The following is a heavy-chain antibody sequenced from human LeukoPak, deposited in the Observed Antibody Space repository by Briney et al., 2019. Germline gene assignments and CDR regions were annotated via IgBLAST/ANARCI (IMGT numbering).Heavy chain of an antibody. CDR3: AREDTAMGYSSIDY. Sequence: EASVKVSCKASGGTFSSYAISWVRQAPGQGLEWMGGIIPIFGTANYAQKFQGRVTITADKSTSTAYMELSSLRSEDTAVYYCAREDTAMGYSSIDYWGQGTLVTVSS. D-gene: IGHD5-18*01. CDR1: GGTFSSYA. CDR2: IIPIFGTA. J-gene: IGHJ4*02. V-gene: IGHV1-69*06.